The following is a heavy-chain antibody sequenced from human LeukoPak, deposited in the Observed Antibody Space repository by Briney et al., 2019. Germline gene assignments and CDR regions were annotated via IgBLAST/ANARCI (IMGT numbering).Heavy chain of an antibody. J-gene: IGHJ6*02. CDR1: GGSISSGGYY. Sequence: SETLSLTCTVSGGSISSGGYYWSWIRQHPGKGLEWIGYIYYSGSTYYNPSLKSRVAISVDTSKNQFSLKLSSVTAADTAVYYCARANYYDSSGYYFPVYYYGMDVWGQGTTVTVSS. CDR3: ARANYYDSSGYYFPVYYYGMDV. V-gene: IGHV4-31*03. D-gene: IGHD3-22*01. CDR2: IYYSGST.